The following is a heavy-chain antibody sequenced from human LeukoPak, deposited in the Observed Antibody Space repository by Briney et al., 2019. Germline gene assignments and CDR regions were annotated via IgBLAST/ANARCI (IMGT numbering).Heavy chain of an antibody. CDR2: ISYDGSNK. CDR1: GFTFSSYI. Sequence: AGGSLRLSCAASGFTFSSYIMHWVRQAPGKGLEWVAVISYDGSNKYYADSVKGRFTISRDNSKNTLYLSVNSLRAEDTAVYYCASLGGNDFFDYWGQGTLVTVSS. J-gene: IGHJ4*02. V-gene: IGHV3-30*04. CDR3: ASLGGNDFFDY. D-gene: IGHD1-1*01.